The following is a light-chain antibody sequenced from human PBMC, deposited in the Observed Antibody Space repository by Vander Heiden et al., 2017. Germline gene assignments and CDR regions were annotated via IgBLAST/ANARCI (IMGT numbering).Light chain of an antibody. CDR1: QSINSW. Sequence: DIKMTQSPSTLSASVGDRVTITCRASQSINSWLAWYQQKPGKAPKILIYKASSLESGVPSRFSGSGSGTDFTLTISSLQPEDFATYYCQQYDTFPWTFGRGTKVEIK. V-gene: IGKV1-5*03. CDR2: KAS. J-gene: IGKJ1*01. CDR3: QQYDTFPWT.